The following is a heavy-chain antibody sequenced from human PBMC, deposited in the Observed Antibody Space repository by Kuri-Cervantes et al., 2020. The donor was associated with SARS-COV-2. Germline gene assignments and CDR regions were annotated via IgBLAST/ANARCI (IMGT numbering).Heavy chain of an antibody. V-gene: IGHV3-11*05. CDR2: ISSSSSYT. J-gene: IGHJ3*02. D-gene: IGHD6-25*01. CDR3: ARDAARAAFDI. CDR1: GFTFSDYY. Sequence: TCAASGFTFSDYYMSWIRQAPGKGLEWVSYISSSSSYTNYADSVKGRFTISRDNAKNSLYLQMNSLRAEDTAVYYCARDAARAAFDIWGQGTMVTVSS.